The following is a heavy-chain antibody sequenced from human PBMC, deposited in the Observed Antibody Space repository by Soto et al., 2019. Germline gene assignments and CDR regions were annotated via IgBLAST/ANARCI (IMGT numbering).Heavy chain of an antibody. CDR3: ARAHEHCRSSSCQVGDFDY. CDR2: ISAYNGNT. D-gene: IGHD2-2*01. CDR1: GYAFTSYA. J-gene: IGHJ4*02. Sequence: QVQLVQSGGEVKKPGASVKVSCQASGYAFTSYAVSWVRQAPGQGLEWMGWISAYNGNTNYAQKLQGRVTMTRDTSTTTAYVELRSLRSDDTAVYYCARAHEHCRSSSCQVGDFDYWGQGTLVTVSS. V-gene: IGHV1-18*01.